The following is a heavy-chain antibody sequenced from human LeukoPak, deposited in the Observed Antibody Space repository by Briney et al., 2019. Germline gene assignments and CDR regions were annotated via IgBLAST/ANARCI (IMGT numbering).Heavy chain of an antibody. CDR1: GGSISSYY. CDR3: ARLTQNYYDILTGYYGYYFDY. CDR2: IYTSGST. Sequence: SETLSLTCTVSGGSISSYYWSWIRQPAGKGLEWIGRIYTSGSTNYNPSLKSRVTMSVDTSKNQFSLKLSSVTAADTAVYYRARLTQNYYDILTGYYGYYFDYWGQGTLVTVSS. J-gene: IGHJ4*02. V-gene: IGHV4-4*07. D-gene: IGHD3-9*01.